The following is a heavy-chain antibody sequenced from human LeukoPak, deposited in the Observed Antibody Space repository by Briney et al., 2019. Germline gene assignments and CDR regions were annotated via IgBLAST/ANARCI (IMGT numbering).Heavy chain of an antibody. CDR3: ARDRITMVRGVYIRHYYFGY. CDR1: GDSVSSNSAA. Sequence: SQTLSLTCAISGDSVSSNSAAWNWIRQSPSRGLEWLGRTYYRSKWYNDYAVSVKSRITINPDTSKNQFSLQLNSVTPEDTAVYYCARDRITMVRGVYIRHYYFGYWGQGTLVTVSS. CDR2: TYYRSKWYN. J-gene: IGHJ4*02. V-gene: IGHV6-1*01. D-gene: IGHD3-10*01.